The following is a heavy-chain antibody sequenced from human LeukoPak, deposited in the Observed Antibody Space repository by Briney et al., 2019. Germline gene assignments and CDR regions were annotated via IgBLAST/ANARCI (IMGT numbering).Heavy chain of an antibody. CDR3: ARSDTAMGDFDY. Sequence: SETLSLTCAVYGGFFSGYYWSWIRQPPGKGLEWIGEINHSGSTNYNPSLKSRVTISVDTSKNQFSLKLSSVTAADTAVYYCARSDTAMGDFDYWGQRTLVTVSS. V-gene: IGHV4-34*01. CDR2: INHSGST. D-gene: IGHD5-18*01. CDR1: GGFFSGYY. J-gene: IGHJ4*02.